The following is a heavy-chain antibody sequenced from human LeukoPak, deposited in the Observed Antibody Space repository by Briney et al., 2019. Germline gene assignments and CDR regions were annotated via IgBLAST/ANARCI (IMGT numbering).Heavy chain of an antibody. Sequence: SGTLSLTCTVSGGSISSYYWSWIRQPPGKGLEWIGYIYYSGSTNYNPSLKSRVTISVDTSKNHFSLKLSSVTAADTAVYYCARAYYSDSNAPYYFDYWGQGTLVTVSS. CDR1: GGSISSYY. V-gene: IGHV4-59*08. CDR2: IYYSGST. J-gene: IGHJ4*02. D-gene: IGHD3-22*01. CDR3: ARAYYSDSNAPYYFDY.